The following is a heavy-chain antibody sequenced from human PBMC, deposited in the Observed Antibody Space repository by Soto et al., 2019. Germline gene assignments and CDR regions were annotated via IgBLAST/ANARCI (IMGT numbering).Heavy chain of an antibody. CDR1: GFTFSSYS. J-gene: IGHJ6*02. V-gene: IGHV3-48*02. D-gene: IGHD5-12*01. Sequence: GGSLRLSCAASGFTFSSYSMNWVRQAPGKGLEWVSYISSSSSTMYYADSVKGRFTISRDNAKNSLYLQMNSLRDEDTAVHYCARDLGGMSPFSGYDSYYYYYGMDVWGQGTTVTVSS. CDR2: ISSSSSTM. CDR3: ARDLGGMSPFSGYDSYYYYYGMDV.